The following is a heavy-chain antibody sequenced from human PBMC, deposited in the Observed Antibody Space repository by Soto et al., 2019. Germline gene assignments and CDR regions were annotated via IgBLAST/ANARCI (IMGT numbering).Heavy chain of an antibody. CDR2: ISSSSSYI. D-gene: IGHD5-12*01. CDR1: GFTFSSYS. V-gene: IGHV3-21*01. CDR3: AREGGLHPYYYYYMDV. J-gene: IGHJ6*03. Sequence: EVQLVESGGGLVKPGGSLRLSCAASGFTFSSYSMNWVRQAPGKGLECVSYISSSSSYIYYADSVKGLFTISRDNAKNSLYLQMNSLRAEETAVYYSAREGGLHPYYYYYMDVWGKGTTVTVSS.